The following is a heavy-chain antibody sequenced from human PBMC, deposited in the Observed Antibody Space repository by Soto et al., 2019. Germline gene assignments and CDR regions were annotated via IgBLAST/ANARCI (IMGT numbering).Heavy chain of an antibody. CDR1: GGSIYTYY. D-gene: IGHD3-16*01. J-gene: IGHJ4*02. CDR3: ARFLMIQGYFDY. CDR2: ISDGGST. V-gene: IGHV4-59*08. Sequence: SETLSLTCNVSGGSIYTYYWNWIRQSPGKGLEWIGYISDGGSTNYNPSLKSRVTISVDTSKKQVSLKLSSVTAADTAVYYCARFLMIQGYFDYWGQGTLVTVSS.